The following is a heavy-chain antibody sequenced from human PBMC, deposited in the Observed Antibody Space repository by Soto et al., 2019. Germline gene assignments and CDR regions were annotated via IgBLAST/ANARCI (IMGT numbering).Heavy chain of an antibody. J-gene: IGHJ6*02. CDR3: AIIGEVQRDATMVYPYYGMDV. CDR2: IIPLFGTA. D-gene: IGHD5-18*01. Sequence: ASVKVSCKASEGTFSSHAVSWVRQAPGQGLEWMGGIIPLFGTAKYTQKFQGRVTITADESTGTVYMELSSLTSEDTAVYYCAIIGEVQRDATMVYPYYGMDVWGQGSTVTVSS. V-gene: IGHV1-69*13. CDR1: EGTFSSHA.